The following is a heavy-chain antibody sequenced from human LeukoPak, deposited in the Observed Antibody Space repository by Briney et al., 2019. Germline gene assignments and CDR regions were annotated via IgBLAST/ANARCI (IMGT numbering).Heavy chain of an antibody. CDR2: IYHSGST. Sequence: PSETLSLTCTVSGYSISSGYYWGWIRQPPGKGLEWIGSIYHSGSTYYNPSLKSRVTISVDTSKNQFSLKLSSVTAADTAVYYCARQRTEYYDFDYWGQGTLVTVSS. D-gene: IGHD3-3*01. V-gene: IGHV4-38-2*02. CDR3: ARQRTEYYDFDY. CDR1: GYSISSGYY. J-gene: IGHJ4*02.